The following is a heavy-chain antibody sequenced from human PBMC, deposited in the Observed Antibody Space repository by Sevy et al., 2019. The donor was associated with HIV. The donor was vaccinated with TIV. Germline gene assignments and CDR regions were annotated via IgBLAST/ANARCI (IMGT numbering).Heavy chain of an antibody. CDR2: INQDGSEK. CDR1: GFTFSKYW. Sequence: GGSLRLSCEASGFTFSKYWMSWVRQAPGKGLEWVANINQDGSEKYYVDSVKGRFTISRDNGKNSLYLQMNSLRAEDTAVYYCARETGSSHFDYWGQGTLVTVSS. J-gene: IGHJ4*02. D-gene: IGHD3-10*01. V-gene: IGHV3-7*01. CDR3: ARETGSSHFDY.